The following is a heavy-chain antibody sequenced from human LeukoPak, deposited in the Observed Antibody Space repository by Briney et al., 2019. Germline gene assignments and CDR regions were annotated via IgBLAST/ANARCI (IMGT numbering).Heavy chain of an antibody. Sequence: GGSLRLSCTASGFSFSGHWMHWARHLPGKGLDWVSRISPTGSTTSYADSVKGRFTVSRDNAKNTLYLQVNNLRAEDTAVYYCARGPNSNWSGLDFWGQVTLLTVSS. D-gene: IGHD6-6*01. CDR1: GFSFSGHW. CDR2: ISPTGSTT. J-gene: IGHJ4*02. CDR3: ARGPNSNWSGLDF. V-gene: IGHV3-74*01.